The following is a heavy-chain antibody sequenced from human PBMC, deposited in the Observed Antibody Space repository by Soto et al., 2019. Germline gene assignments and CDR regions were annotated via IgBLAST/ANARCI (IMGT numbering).Heavy chain of an antibody. V-gene: IGHV4-59*01. CDR2: VYNSGST. CDR1: GGSISSNY. J-gene: IGHJ4*02. Sequence: SETLSLTCTVSGGSISSNYWTWIRQPPGKGLEWIGYVYNSGSTNYNPSLKSRVTISEDTSKSQFSLKVNSMNAADTAVYYCARYRREAVAGYTLDNWGQGILVTVSS. CDR3: ARYRREAVAGYTLDN. D-gene: IGHD6-13*01.